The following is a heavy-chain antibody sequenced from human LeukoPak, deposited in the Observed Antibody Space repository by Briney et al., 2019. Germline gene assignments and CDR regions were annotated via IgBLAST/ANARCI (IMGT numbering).Heavy chain of an antibody. V-gene: IGHV3-30-3*01. Sequence: GGSLRLSCAASGFTFSSYAMHWVRQAPGKGLEWVAVISYDGSNKYYADSVKGRFTISRDNSKNTLYLQMNSLRAEDTAVYYCARDHGGNSGWNYYYYGMDVWGQGTTVTVSS. D-gene: IGHD4-23*01. J-gene: IGHJ6*02. CDR1: GFTFSSYA. CDR3: ARDHGGNSGWNYYYYGMDV. CDR2: ISYDGSNK.